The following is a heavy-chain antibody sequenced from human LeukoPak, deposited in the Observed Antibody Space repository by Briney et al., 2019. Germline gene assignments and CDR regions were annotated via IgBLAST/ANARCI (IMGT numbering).Heavy chain of an antibody. D-gene: IGHD5-12*01. Sequence: PGGSLRLSCAASGFTFSSYAMHWVRQAPGKGLECVSIISDDSSFTYYLDSVKGRSTIFRDNSKNTLYLHMNSLKAEDTAVYYCAKGRCSGPGCDSFDYWGQGTLVTVSS. J-gene: IGHJ4*02. V-gene: IGHV3-23*01. CDR1: GFTFSSYA. CDR2: ISDDSSFT. CDR3: AKGRCSGPGCDSFDY.